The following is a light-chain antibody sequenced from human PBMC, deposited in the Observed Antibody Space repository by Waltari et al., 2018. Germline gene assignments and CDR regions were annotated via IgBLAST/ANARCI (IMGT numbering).Light chain of an antibody. CDR2: DVT. CDR3: CSYAGSYTWV. J-gene: IGLJ2*01. Sequence: QSALTQPSSVSGSPGQSVTISCTGTSSDVGVYNLVSWYQQHPVKAPKLMIYDVTKRPSGVPDRFSGSKSGNTASLTISGLQAEDEADYYCCSYAGSYTWVFGGGTKLTVL. CDR1: SSDVGVYNL. V-gene: IGLV2-11*01.